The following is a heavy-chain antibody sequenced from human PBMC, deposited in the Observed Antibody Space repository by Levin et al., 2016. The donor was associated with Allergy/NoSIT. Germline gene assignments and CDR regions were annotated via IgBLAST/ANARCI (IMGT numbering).Heavy chain of an antibody. D-gene: IGHD3-22*01. J-gene: IGHJ4*02. CDR2: IYPGNSDT. CDR1: GYSFTSYW. CDR3: ARQGYDSSGYYGY. V-gene: IGHV5-51*01. Sequence: KVSCKGSGYSFTSYWIGWVRQMPGKGPEWMGIIYPGNSDTRYSPSFQGQVTISADKSISTAYLQWSSLKASDTAMYYCARQGYDSSGYYGYWGQGTLVTVSS.